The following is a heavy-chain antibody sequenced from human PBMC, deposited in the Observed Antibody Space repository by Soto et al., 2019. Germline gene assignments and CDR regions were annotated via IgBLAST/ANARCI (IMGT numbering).Heavy chain of an antibody. CDR3: ARGPDYAGYFDY. J-gene: IGHJ4*02. Sequence: ASVKVSCKASGYTFTNFGISWVRQAPGQGLEWMGWISAYNGNTNYVQKFQGRVTMTTDTSTSTAYMELSGLRSEDTAVYYCARGPDYAGYFDYWGQGTLVTVSS. CDR2: ISAYNGNT. V-gene: IGHV1-18*01. D-gene: IGHD4-17*01. CDR1: GYTFTNFG.